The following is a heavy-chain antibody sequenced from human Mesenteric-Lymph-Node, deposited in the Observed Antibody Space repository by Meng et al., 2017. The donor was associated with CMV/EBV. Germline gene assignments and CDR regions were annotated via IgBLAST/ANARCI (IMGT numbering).Heavy chain of an antibody. CDR1: GYTFTNYD. V-gene: IGHV1-8*03. CDR3: ARGVGSAFDY. J-gene: IGHJ4*02. D-gene: IGHD1-26*01. Sequence: ASVKVSCKASGYTFTNYDINWVRQATGQGLEWMGWMNPNSFNTDYAEKFLGRVAITRNTSINTAYTELSSLRSEDTAVYYCARGVGSAFDYWGQGTLVTVSS. CDR2: MNPNSFNT.